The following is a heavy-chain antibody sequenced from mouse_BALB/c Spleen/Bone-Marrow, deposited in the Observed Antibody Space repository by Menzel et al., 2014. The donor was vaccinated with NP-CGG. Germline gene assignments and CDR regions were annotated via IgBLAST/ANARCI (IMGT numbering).Heavy chain of an antibody. D-gene: IGHD4-1*01. CDR1: GFNIKDTY. CDR3: ARWEYYAMDY. J-gene: IGHJ4*01. Sequence: EVKLVESGAELVKPGASVKLSCTASGFNIKDTYMHWVKQRPEQGLEWIGRIGPANGNTKYDPKFQGKATITADTSSNTAYLQLSSLTSEDTAVYYCARWEYYAMDYWGQGTSVTVSS. V-gene: IGHV14-3*02. CDR2: IGPANGNT.